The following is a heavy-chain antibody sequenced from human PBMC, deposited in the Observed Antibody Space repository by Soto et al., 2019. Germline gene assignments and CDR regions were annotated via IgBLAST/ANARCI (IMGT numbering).Heavy chain of an antibody. CDR3: AEDHPPVTTEGAFDI. Sequence: GGSLRLSCAASGFAFSSYAMSWVRQAPGKGLEWVSAISGSGGSTYYADSVKGRFTISRDNSKNTLYLQMNSLRAEDTAVYYCAEDHPPVTTEGAFDIWGQGTMVTVTS. CDR2: ISGSGGST. CDR1: GFAFSSYA. J-gene: IGHJ3*02. D-gene: IGHD4-17*01. V-gene: IGHV3-23*01.